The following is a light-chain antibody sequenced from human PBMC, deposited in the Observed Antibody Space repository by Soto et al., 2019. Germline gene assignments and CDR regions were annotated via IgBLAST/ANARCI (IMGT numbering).Light chain of an antibody. Sequence: IVLTQSPGTLSLSPGERATLSCRASQTVSSNFLAWYQEKPGQGPRLLIYGASSRATGIPDRFSGSGSGTDFTLTISRLEPEDFAVYYCQQYNNWPPITFGQGTRLEIK. V-gene: IGKV3-20*01. J-gene: IGKJ5*01. CDR1: QTVSSNF. CDR3: QQYNNWPPIT. CDR2: GAS.